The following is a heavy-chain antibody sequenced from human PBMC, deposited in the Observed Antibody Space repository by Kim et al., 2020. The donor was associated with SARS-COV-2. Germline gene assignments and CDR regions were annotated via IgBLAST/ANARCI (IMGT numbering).Heavy chain of an antibody. Sequence: VKGRCTISRDNAKNSLYLQMTSLRAEDTAVYYCATLMGGNSYYYYGMDVWGQGTTVTVSS. V-gene: IGHV3-11*06. J-gene: IGHJ6*02. CDR3: ATLMGGNSYYYYGMDV. D-gene: IGHD3-16*01.